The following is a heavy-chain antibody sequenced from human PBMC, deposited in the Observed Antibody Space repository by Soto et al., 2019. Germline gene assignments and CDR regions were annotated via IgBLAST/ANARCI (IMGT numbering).Heavy chain of an antibody. J-gene: IGHJ2*01. CDR2: ISSSSSYI. V-gene: IGHV3-21*01. D-gene: IGHD3-3*01. CDR3: ARDRNYDFWGGNWYFDL. Sequence: LRLSCAASGFTFSSYSMNWVRQAPGKGLEWVSSISSSSSYIYYADSVKGRFTISRDNAKNSLYLQMNSLRAEDTAVYYCARDRNYDFWGGNWYFDLWGRGTLVTVSS. CDR1: GFTFSSYS.